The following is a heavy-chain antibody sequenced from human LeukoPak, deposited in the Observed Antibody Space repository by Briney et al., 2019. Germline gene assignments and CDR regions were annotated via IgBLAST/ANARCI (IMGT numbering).Heavy chain of an antibody. CDR2: INNDGIST. J-gene: IGHJ4*02. V-gene: IGHV3-74*01. CDR1: GFTFSSYW. CDR3: ARGNQGNWFEY. D-gene: IGHD4-23*01. Sequence: PGGSLRLSCAASGFTFSSYWMHWVRQAPGKGLAWVSLINNDGISTSYADSVKGRFTISRDNAKNSLYLQMNSLRAEDTAVYYCARGNQGNWFEYWGKGALVTVSS.